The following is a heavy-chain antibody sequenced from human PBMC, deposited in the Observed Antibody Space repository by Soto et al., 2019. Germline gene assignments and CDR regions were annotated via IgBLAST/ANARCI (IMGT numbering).Heavy chain of an antibody. CDR2: INSDGSST. D-gene: IGHD5-18*01. CDR1: GFTFSSYW. CDR3: ARDSSYGYYFDY. J-gene: IGHJ4*02. V-gene: IGHV3-74*01. Sequence: VGSLRLSCAASGFTFSSYWMHWVRQAPGKGLVWVSRINSDGSSTSYADSVKGRFTISRDNAKNTLYLQMNSLRAEDTAVYYCARDSSYGYYFDYWGQGTLVTVSS.